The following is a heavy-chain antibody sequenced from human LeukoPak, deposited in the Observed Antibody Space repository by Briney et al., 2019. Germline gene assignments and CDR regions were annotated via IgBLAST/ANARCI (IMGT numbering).Heavy chain of an antibody. Sequence: GESLKISCKGSGYSFTSYWIGWVRQMPGRGLEWMGIIYPGDSDTTYSPSFQGQVTISADKSISTAYLQWSSLKASDTAMYYCARRDGYCSSTSCYADYYYGMDVWGQGTTVTVSS. CDR2: IYPGDSDT. D-gene: IGHD2-2*01. V-gene: IGHV5-51*01. J-gene: IGHJ6*02. CDR1: GYSFTSYW. CDR3: ARRDGYCSSTSCYADYYYGMDV.